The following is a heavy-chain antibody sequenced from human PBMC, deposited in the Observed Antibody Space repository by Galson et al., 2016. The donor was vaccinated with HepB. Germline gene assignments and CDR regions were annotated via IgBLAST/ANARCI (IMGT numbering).Heavy chain of an antibody. V-gene: IGHV1-46*01. J-gene: IGHJ4*02. CDR3: ARDPYHVDRRVVKIDY. CDR2: INPSGGDT. Sequence: SVKVSCKAYGYTFTKFYMHWVRQAPGQGLEWMAIINPSGGDTTYAPRFQGRVIMTAGTSTSTVYMELSSLRSDDTAVYYCARDPYHVDRRVVKIDYWGQGTRVTVSS. D-gene: IGHD2-21*01. CDR1: GYTFTKFY.